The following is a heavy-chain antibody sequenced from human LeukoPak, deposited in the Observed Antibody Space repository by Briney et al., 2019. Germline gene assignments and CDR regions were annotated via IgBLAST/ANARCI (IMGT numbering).Heavy chain of an antibody. Sequence: SETLSPTCTVSGGSISSYYWSWIRQPPGKGLEWIGYIYYSGSTNYNPSLKSRVTISVDTSKNQFSLKLSSVTAADTAVYYCARVGSYDVDAFDIWGQGTMVTVSS. D-gene: IGHD1-26*01. CDR1: GGSISSYY. J-gene: IGHJ3*02. CDR2: IYYSGST. V-gene: IGHV4-59*01. CDR3: ARVGSYDVDAFDI.